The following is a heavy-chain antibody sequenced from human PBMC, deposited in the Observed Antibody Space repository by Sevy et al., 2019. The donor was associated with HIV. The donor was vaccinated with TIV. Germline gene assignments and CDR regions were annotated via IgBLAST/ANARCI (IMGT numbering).Heavy chain of an antibody. CDR2: IKQDGSEN. D-gene: IGHD3-9*01. CDR1: GFTFSSYW. V-gene: IGHV3-7*01. J-gene: IGHJ6*02. CDR3: ARDPDFLYDNLTGSALYYGMDV. Sequence: GGSLRLSCAASGFTFSSYWMSWVRQAPGKGLEWVANIKQDGSENYYVDSVKGRFTISRDNAKNSLYLQMNSLRAEDTAVYYCARDPDFLYDNLTGSALYYGMDVWGQGTTVTVSS.